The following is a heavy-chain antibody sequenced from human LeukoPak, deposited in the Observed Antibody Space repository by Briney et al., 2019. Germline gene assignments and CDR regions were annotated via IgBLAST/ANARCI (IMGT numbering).Heavy chain of an antibody. Sequence: GGSLRLSCAASGFTFSSYAMTWVRQAPGEGLVWVSVNTASGGSTYYADSVKGRFTISRDNSKNTLYLQMNSLGAEDTAVYYCARSRYYYDRWGQGTMVTVSS. J-gene: IGHJ3*01. CDR1: GFTFSSYA. V-gene: IGHV3-23*01. D-gene: IGHD3-22*01. CDR2: NTASGGST. CDR3: ARSRYYYDR.